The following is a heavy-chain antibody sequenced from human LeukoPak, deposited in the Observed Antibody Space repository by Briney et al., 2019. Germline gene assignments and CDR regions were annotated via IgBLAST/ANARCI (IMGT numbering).Heavy chain of an antibody. Sequence: SETLSLTCTVSGGCISSGSYYWRWIRQPAGKGLEWIARIYTSGSTNYNPSLKSRVTISVDTSKNQFSLKLSSVTAADTAVYYCARDPITMIVMGGAFDIWGQGTMVTVSS. D-gene: IGHD3-22*01. V-gene: IGHV4-61*02. CDR3: ARDPITMIVMGGAFDI. J-gene: IGHJ3*02. CDR2: IYTSGST. CDR1: GGCISSGSYY.